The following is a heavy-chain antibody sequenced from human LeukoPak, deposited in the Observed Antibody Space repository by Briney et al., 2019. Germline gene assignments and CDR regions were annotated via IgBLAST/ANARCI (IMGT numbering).Heavy chain of an antibody. D-gene: IGHD6-19*01. J-gene: IGHJ5*02. V-gene: IGHV3-21*01. CDR1: GFTFSSYS. Sequence: GGSLRLSCAASGFTFSSYSMNWVRQAPGKGLEWVSSISSSSSYIYYADSVKGRFTISRDNAKNSLYLQMNSLRAEDTAVYYCARDTSVPQDWYSSGWYNWFDPWGQGTLVTVSS. CDR2: ISSSSSYI. CDR3: ARDTSVPQDWYSSGWYNWFDP.